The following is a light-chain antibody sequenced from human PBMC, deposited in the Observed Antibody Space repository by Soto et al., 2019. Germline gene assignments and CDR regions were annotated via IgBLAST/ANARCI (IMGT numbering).Light chain of an antibody. J-gene: IGKJ4*01. CDR1: QDISTW. CDR3: QQANDFPLT. CDR2: AAS. V-gene: IGKV1-12*01. Sequence: DNPMTQLLSSVSATVGDRVTITCGASQDISTWLAWYQQKPGKAPKLLIYAASSLQSGVPSGFSGSGSGTDFTLTISSLQPEDFATYYCQQANDFPLTFGGGTKVDIK.